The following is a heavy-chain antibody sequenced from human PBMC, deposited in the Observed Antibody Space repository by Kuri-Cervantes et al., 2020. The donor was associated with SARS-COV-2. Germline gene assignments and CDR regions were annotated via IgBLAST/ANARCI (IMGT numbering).Heavy chain of an antibody. CDR2: ISGSGGST. J-gene: IGHJ4*02. D-gene: IGHD1-26*01. V-gene: IGHV3-23*01. CDR1: GFTFSDYY. Sequence: GESLKISCAASGFTFSDYYMSWIRQAPGKGLEWVSAISGSGGSTYYADSVKGRFTISRDNSKNTLYLQMNSLRAEDTAVYYCAGVPRGSFDYWGQGTLVTVSS. CDR3: AGVPRGSFDY.